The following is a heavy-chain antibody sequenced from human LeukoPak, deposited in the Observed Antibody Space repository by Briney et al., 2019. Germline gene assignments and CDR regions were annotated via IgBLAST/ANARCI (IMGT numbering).Heavy chain of an antibody. Sequence: SETLSLTCTVSGGSISSGSYYWSWIRQPAGKGLEWIGRIYTSGSTNYNPSLKSRVTISVDTSKNQFSLKLSSLTAAYTAVYYCARYSSGWFDYWGQGTLVTVSS. J-gene: IGHJ4*02. CDR2: IYTSGST. D-gene: IGHD6-19*01. CDR1: GGSISSGSYY. CDR3: ARYSSGWFDY. V-gene: IGHV4-61*02.